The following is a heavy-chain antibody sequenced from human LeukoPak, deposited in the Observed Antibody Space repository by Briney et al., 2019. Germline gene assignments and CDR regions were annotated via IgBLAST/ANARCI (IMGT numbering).Heavy chain of an antibody. V-gene: IGHV4-31*03. CDR2: IYYSGST. CDR1: GGSISSGGYY. D-gene: IGHD3-3*01. Sequence: SETLSLTCTVSGGSISSGGYYWSWIRQHPGKGLEWIGYIYYSGSTYYNPSLKSRVTISVDTSKNQFSLKLSSVTAADTAVYYCARDRPPIRFLEWPKGYGMDVWGQGTTVTVSS. CDR3: ARDRPPIRFLEWPKGYGMDV. J-gene: IGHJ6*02.